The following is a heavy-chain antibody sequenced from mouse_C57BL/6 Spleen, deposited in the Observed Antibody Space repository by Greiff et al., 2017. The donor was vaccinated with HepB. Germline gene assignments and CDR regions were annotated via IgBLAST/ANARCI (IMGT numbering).Heavy chain of an antibody. CDR3: VRHRGYDYDPWFAY. CDR1: GFSFNTYA. CDR2: IRSKSNNYAT. Sequence: EVKLVESGGGLVQPKGSLKLSCAASGFSFNTYAMNWVRQAPGKGLEWVARIRSKSNNYATYYADSVKDRFTISRDDSESMLYLQMNNLKTEDTAMYYCVRHRGYDYDPWFAYWGQGTLVTVSA. J-gene: IGHJ3*01. D-gene: IGHD2-4*01. V-gene: IGHV10-1*01.